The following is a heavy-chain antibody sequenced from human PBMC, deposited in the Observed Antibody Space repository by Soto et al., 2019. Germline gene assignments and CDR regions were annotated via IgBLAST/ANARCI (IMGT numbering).Heavy chain of an antibody. J-gene: IGHJ4*02. Sequence: QVQLMQSGAEVKKPGASVTISCKASGYTFTSYYIHWVRQAPRQGLEWMAIINPSCGSTNYAQKFQGRVTVTRDTSTSTVNMELSSLSSEDTAVYYCARDLTAADYWGQGNLVTVSS. CDR2: INPSCGST. CDR3: ARDLTAADY. CDR1: GYTFTSYY. D-gene: IGHD2-21*02. V-gene: IGHV1-46*01.